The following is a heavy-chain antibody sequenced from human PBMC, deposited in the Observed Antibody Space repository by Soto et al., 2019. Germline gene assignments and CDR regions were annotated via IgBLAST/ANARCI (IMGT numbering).Heavy chain of an antibody. CDR3: ERGGYSYGYYYYYGMDV. V-gene: IGHV4-59*01. D-gene: IGHD5-18*01. J-gene: IGHJ6*02. CDR2: IYYSGST. CDR1: GGSISSYY. Sequence: SETLSLTCTVSGGSISSYYWSWIRQPPGKGLEWIRYIYYSGSTNYNPSLKSRVTISVDTSKNQFSLKLSSVTAADTAVYYCERGGYSYGYYYYYGMDVWGQGTTVTVS.